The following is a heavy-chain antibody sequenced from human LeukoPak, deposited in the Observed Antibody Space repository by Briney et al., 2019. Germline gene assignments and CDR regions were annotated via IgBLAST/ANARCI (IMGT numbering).Heavy chain of an antibody. CDR1: GYTFSDYD. Sequence: ASVKVSCKASGYTFSDYDVNWVRQAPGQGLEWMGWMDPTSGDTGYAQKFQGRVTMTRSMSRNTAYMELSRLRSEDTAVYFCARVVMKAFYYYYMDVWGKGTTIIISS. CDR3: ARVVMKAFYYYYMDV. J-gene: IGHJ6*03. V-gene: IGHV1-8*01. D-gene: IGHD2-21*01. CDR2: MDPTSGDT.